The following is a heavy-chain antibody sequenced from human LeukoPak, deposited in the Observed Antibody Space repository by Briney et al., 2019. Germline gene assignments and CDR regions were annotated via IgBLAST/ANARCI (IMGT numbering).Heavy chain of an antibody. CDR3: ARHRDYYDT. Sequence: SETLSLTCTVSGASINNNFWTWIRQPPRQALEWIGYIYSSGSANYNPSLKSRVIISGDTSKNQISLNLTSVTAADTAVYFCARHRDYYDTWGHGTLVTVSS. D-gene: IGHD3-22*01. V-gene: IGHV4-59*08. CDR1: GASINNNF. CDR2: IYSSGSA. J-gene: IGHJ4*01.